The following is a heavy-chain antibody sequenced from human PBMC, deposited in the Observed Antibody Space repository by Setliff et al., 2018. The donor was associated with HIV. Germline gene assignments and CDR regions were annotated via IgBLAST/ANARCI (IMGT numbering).Heavy chain of an antibody. D-gene: IGHD6-13*01. CDR1: GYRFSSYG. CDR2: INVHNGDT. Sequence: ASVKVSCKASGYRFSSYGITWVRHAPGQGLEWMGWINVHNGDTKSAQRFQDRLTMTTDTSTTTAYMDLRSLRSDDTAVYYCARGLPADGYAFDLWGQGTMVTV. CDR3: ARGLPADGYAFDL. V-gene: IGHV1-18*01. J-gene: IGHJ3*01.